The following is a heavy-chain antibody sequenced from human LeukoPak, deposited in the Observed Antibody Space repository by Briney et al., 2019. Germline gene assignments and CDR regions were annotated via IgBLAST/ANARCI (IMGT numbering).Heavy chain of an antibody. V-gene: IGHV4-39*01. Sequence: PSETLSLTCTVSGGSISSSDYYWGWVRQPPGKGLEWIGSIFYSGAAHCNPSLKSRVTISVDTSNNQFSLMLSSVTAADTAVYYCARRIANRNWFDPWGQGTLVIVSS. CDR3: ARRIANRNWFDP. CDR1: GGSISSSDYY. J-gene: IGHJ5*02. CDR2: IFYSGAA. D-gene: IGHD1/OR15-1a*01.